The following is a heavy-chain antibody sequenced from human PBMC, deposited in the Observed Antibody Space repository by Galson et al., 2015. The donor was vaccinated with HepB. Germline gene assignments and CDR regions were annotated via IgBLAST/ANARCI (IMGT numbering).Heavy chain of an antibody. D-gene: IGHD3-10*01. CDR1: GYTFTSYA. V-gene: IGHV1-3*01. CDR2: INAGNGNT. CDR3: AREAELLWFGNFDY. J-gene: IGHJ4*02. Sequence: SVMVSCKAPGYTFTSYAMHWVRQAPGQRLEWMGWINAGNGNTKYSQKFQGRVTITRDTSASTAYMELSSLRSEDTAVYYCAREAELLWFGNFDYWGQGTLVTVSS.